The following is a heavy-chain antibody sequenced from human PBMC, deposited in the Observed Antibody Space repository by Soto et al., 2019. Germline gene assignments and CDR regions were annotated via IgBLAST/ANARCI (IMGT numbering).Heavy chain of an antibody. V-gene: IGHV2-5*02. J-gene: IGHJ4*02. CDR1: GFSLTTSGVG. CDR3: AHRVLRTVFGLVTTTAIFFDF. CDR2: IYWDDDK. Sequence: QITLNESGPTVVRPTETLTLTCRFSGFSLTTSGVGVGWIRQSPGKAPEWLALIYWDDDKRYSASLKSRLTITKDTSKNQVVLTVSDLDPTDTATYYCAHRVLRTVFGLVTTTAIFFDFWGQGPRSPSPQ. D-gene: IGHD3-3*01.